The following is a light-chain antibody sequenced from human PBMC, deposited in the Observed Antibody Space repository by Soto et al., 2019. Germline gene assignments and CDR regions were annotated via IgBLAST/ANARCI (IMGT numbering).Light chain of an antibody. CDR2: DVR. J-gene: IGLJ2*01. CDR1: SSDVGGYNF. V-gene: IGLV2-14*03. CDR3: SSYTGSGTVI. Sequence: QSALTQPASVSGSPGQSITIPCTGTSSDVGGYNFVSWYQQHPGKAPKFIIYDVRNRPSGVSNRCSGSRSGNTASLTISGLQAEDEADYYCSSYTGSGTVIFGGATKLTVL.